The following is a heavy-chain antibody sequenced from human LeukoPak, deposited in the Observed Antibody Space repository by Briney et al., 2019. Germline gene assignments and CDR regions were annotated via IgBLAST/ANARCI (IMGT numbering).Heavy chain of an antibody. J-gene: IGHJ4*02. CDR3: ATDRGYSTFDY. CDR1: GFTFSDFS. CDR2: IGSAI. Sequence: QPGGSLRLSCVASGFTFSDFSLNWVRQAPGKGLEWISYIGSAIYYADSVKGRFTISRDNARNSLYLQMTSLRAEDTALYYCATDRGYSTFDYWGQGTLVTVSS. V-gene: IGHV3-48*04. D-gene: IGHD6-13*01.